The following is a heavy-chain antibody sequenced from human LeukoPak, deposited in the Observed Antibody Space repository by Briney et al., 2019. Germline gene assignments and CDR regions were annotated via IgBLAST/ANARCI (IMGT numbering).Heavy chain of an antibody. Sequence: SETLSLTCTVSGDYINGHYWSWIRQPPGKGLEWIGYIYYTGYTNYNPSLASRVTISVDTSKTQFSLSLSSVTAADTAVYYCARTSASGGYWGQGTLVTVSS. J-gene: IGHJ4*02. D-gene: IGHD3-10*01. CDR2: IYYTGYT. CDR3: ARTSASGGY. V-gene: IGHV4-59*08. CDR1: GDYINGHY.